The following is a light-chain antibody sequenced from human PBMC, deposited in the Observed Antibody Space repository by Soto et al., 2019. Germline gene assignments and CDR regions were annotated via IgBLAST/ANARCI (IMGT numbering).Light chain of an antibody. CDR2: LTS. Sequence: DIQMNQSPSSLSASVGDRVTITCRASRTIGNYLNWYQQKPESAPKLLVYLTSSLQSGVPSRFSGSGSGTDFTLTISSLQPEDFATYYCQQSYSTPYSFGQGTKLEIK. CDR3: QQSYSTPYS. J-gene: IGKJ2*01. V-gene: IGKV1-39*01. CDR1: RTIGNY.